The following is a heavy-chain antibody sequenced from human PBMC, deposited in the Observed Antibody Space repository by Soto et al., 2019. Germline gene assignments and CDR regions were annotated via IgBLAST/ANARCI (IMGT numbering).Heavy chain of an antibody. J-gene: IGHJ4*02. Sequence: QVQLQESGPGLVKPSGTLSLTCAVSGGSISDNNWWSWVRQPPGKGLEWIGKIYHRGTTNYRPSLRSRVTISMDKSKNQISLTLDSVTAADSVAYYCARHIGVTGTRGFDYWGQGILVTVSP. CDR1: GGSISDNNW. CDR2: IYHRGTT. CDR3: ARHIGVTGTRGFDY. D-gene: IGHD6-19*01. V-gene: IGHV4-4*02.